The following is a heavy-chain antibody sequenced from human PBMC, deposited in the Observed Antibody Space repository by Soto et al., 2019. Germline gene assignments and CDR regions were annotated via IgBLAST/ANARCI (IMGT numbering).Heavy chain of an antibody. CDR2: INPDTGDR. Sequence: ASVKVSCKASGYTFTDSHIHWVRQAPGQGLEWMGWINPDTGDRNYAQRFQGRLTLTRDTSITTAYMALTRLTSDDTAVYFCARAYDSVCDSWGQGTLVTVSS. CDR1: GYTFTDSH. D-gene: IGHD3-3*01. CDR3: ARAYDSVCDS. V-gene: IGHV1-2*02. J-gene: IGHJ4*02.